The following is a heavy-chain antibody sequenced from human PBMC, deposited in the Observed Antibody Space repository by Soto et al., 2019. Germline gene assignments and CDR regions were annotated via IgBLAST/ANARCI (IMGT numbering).Heavy chain of an antibody. CDR3: AKGTGGYDFWSGYYTSPRYFDY. V-gene: IGHV3-23*01. CDR2: ISGSAGST. Sequence: GGSLRLSCAASGFTFSSCGMSWVRQAPGKGLEWVSAISGSAGSTYYADSVKGRFTISRDNSKNTLYLQMNSLRAEDTAVYYCAKGTGGYDFWSGYYTSPRYFDYWGQGTLVTVSS. CDR1: GFTFSSCG. D-gene: IGHD3-3*01. J-gene: IGHJ4*02.